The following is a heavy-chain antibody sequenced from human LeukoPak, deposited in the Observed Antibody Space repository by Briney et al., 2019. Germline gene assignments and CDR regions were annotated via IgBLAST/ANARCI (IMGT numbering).Heavy chain of an antibody. Sequence: GESLKISCKGSGYSFTSYWIAWVRQIPGKGLEWMGIIHPGDSDTRYSPSFQGQVTISVDKSISTAYLQWSSLKASDTAMYYCARQDGAAKFYFDYWGQGTLVTVSS. J-gene: IGHJ4*02. CDR1: GYSFTSYW. V-gene: IGHV5-51*01. CDR3: ARQDGAAKFYFDY. CDR2: IHPGDSDT. D-gene: IGHD2-15*01.